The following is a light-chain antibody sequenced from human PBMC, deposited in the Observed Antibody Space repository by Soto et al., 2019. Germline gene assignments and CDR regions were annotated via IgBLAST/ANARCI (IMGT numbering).Light chain of an antibody. V-gene: IGKV1-5*03. CDR2: KAS. Sequence: DIQMTQSPSTLSASVGDRVTITCRASQSISSWLAWYQQKPGKAPKLLIYKASSLESGVPSRFSGSGSGTEFTLTISSPQPDDFATYSCQQYNSYSLTWTFGQGTKVEIK. CDR3: QQYNSYSLTWT. CDR1: QSISSW. J-gene: IGKJ1*01.